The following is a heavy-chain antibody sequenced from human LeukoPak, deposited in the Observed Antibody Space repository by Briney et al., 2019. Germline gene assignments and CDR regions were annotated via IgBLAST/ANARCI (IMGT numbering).Heavy chain of an antibody. J-gene: IGHJ4*02. CDR3: ARGTRYYYDSSGYYPYY. CDR1: GFTVSSNY. D-gene: IGHD3-22*01. CDR2: IYSGGST. Sequence: GGSLRLSCEASGFTVSSNYMSWVRQAPGKGLEWVSVIYSGGSTYYADSVKGRFTISRDNSKNTLYLQMNSLRAEDTAVYYCARGTRYYYDSSGYYPYYWGQGTLVTVSS. V-gene: IGHV3-53*01.